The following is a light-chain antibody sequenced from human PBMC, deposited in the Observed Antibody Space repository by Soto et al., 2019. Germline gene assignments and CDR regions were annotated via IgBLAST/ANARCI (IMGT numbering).Light chain of an antibody. V-gene: IGKV3-15*01. Sequence: EIVMTQSPVTQSVSPGERGTLSCRASQSVSTKLLWYQQTPGQAPRLLIYGASTRATGIPARFSGGGSGTEFSLTISSLQSEDFAVYYCLQYNNWPYTFGQGTRVEI. CDR2: GAS. CDR3: LQYNNWPYT. J-gene: IGKJ2*01. CDR1: QSVSTK.